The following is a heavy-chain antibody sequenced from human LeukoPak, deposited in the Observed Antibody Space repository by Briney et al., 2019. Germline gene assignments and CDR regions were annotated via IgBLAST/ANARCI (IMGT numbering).Heavy chain of an antibody. CDR2: INPSGGST. Sequence: ASVKLSCKASGHTFSNYYIQWVRQAPGQGLEWMGIINPSGGSTSYAQKFQGRVTMTRDMSTSTVYMELSSLRSEDTAVYYCAREIVVNWNDVFDIWGQGTMVTVSS. J-gene: IGHJ3*02. CDR3: AREIVVNWNDVFDI. D-gene: IGHD1-1*01. V-gene: IGHV1-46*01. CDR1: GHTFSNYY.